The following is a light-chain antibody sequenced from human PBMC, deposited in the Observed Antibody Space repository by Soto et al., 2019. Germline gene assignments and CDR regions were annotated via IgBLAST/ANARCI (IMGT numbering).Light chain of an antibody. CDR2: GNS. Sequence: QSVLTQPPSVSGAPGQRVTISCTGGSSNIGTGYDVHWYQQIPGTAPKVLIFGNSNRPSGVPDRFSGSKSGTSASLAITGLQAEDEADYYCQSYDSSLSAYVFGTGTKVTVL. V-gene: IGLV1-40*01. J-gene: IGLJ1*01. CDR1: SSNIGTGYD. CDR3: QSYDSSLSAYV.